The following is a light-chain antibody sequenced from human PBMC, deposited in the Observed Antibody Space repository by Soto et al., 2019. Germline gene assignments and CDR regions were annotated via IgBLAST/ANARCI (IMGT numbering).Light chain of an antibody. CDR1: PSISSW. V-gene: IGKV1-5*03. J-gene: IGKJ2*01. CDR2: KAS. Sequence: DIQMTQAPSTLSASVGDRVTLTCRASPSISSWLAWHQKKAGKAPKLLIYKASSLESGVPSRFSGSGSGTEFTLTISSLQPDDFATYYCQQYSSYSAYTFGQGTKVDIK. CDR3: QQYSSYSAYT.